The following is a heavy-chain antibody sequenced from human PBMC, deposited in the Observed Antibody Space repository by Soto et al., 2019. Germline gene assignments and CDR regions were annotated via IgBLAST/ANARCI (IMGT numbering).Heavy chain of an antibody. Sequence: LRLSCAASGFTFSSYAMHWVRQAPGKGLEWVAVISYDGSNKYYADSVKGRFTISRDNSKNTPYLQMNSLRAEDTAVYYCATRKDLGYWGQGTLVTVSS. CDR1: GFTFSSYA. D-gene: IGHD6-6*01. CDR3: ATRKDLGY. V-gene: IGHV3-30-3*01. J-gene: IGHJ4*02. CDR2: ISYDGSNK.